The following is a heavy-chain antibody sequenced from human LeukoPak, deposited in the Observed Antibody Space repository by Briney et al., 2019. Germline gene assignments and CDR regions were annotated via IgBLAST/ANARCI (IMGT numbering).Heavy chain of an antibody. V-gene: IGHV3-23*01. D-gene: IGHD2-2*01. J-gene: IGHJ4*02. Sequence: GGSLRLSCAASGFTFSSYAMSWVRQAPGKGLEWVSAISGSGGSTYYADSVKGRFTISRDNSRNTLYLQMNSLRAEDTAVYYCVKDPVGDSQDYWGQGTLVTVSS. CDR3: VKDPVGDSQDY. CDR2: ISGSGGST. CDR1: GFTFSSYA.